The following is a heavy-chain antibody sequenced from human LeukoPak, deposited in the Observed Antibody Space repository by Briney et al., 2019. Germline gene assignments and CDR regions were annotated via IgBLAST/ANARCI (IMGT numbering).Heavy chain of an antibody. J-gene: IGHJ4*02. V-gene: IGHV4-4*07. CDR2: IYTSGST. D-gene: IGHD6-13*01. Sequence: SETLSLTCTVSGGSISSYYWSWIRQPAGKGLEWIGRIYTSGSTNYNPSLKSRVTMSVDTSKNHFSLILSSVTAADTAVYYCARDSWDSSSWYFDYWGQGTLVTVSS. CDR1: GGSISSYY. CDR3: ARDSWDSSSWYFDY.